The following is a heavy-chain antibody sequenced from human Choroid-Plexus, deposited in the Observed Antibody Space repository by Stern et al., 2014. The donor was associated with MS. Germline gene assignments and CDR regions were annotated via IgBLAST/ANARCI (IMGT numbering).Heavy chain of an antibody. J-gene: IGHJ4*02. CDR2: ISYRGTT. V-gene: IGHV4-4*02. CDR3: ARGENMASWGYYFDF. D-gene: IGHD2-2*01. CDR1: GGSINTAHW. Sequence: QVQLQESGPGLVKPSGTLSLTCSVSGGSINTAHWWSWVRQPPGKGLAGIGHISYRGTTNYNPPLRSRLRISLVNAQHHSPLNLSSVTAADTAVYHCARGENMASWGYYFDFWGQGALVTVSP.